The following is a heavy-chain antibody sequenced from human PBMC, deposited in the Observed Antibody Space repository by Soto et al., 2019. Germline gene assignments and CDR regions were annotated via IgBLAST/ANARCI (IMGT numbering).Heavy chain of an antibody. CDR1: GFTFSDYY. CDR3: ARDRSDWGGSLTQFRFDP. J-gene: IGHJ5*02. V-gene: IGHV3-11*06. D-gene: IGHD1-26*01. Sequence: GGSLRLSCAASGFTFSDYYMSWIRQAPGKGLEWVSYISSSSSYTNYADSVKGRFTISRDNAKNSLYLQMNSLRAEDTAVYYCARDRSDWGGSLTQFRFDPWGQGTLVTVSS. CDR2: ISSSSSYT.